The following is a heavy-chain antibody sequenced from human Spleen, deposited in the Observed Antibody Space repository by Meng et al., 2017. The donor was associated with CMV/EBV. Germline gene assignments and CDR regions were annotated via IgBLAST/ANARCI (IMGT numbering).Heavy chain of an antibody. CDR2: IYYTGTT. D-gene: IGHD1/OR15-1a*01. CDR1: GVSISNRSYF. Sequence: SETLSLTCSVSGVSISNRSYFWGWIRQPPEKGLEWIANIYYTGTTYYNPSLKSRVTISVDTSKNQFSLKVNSMTAADTAVYYCARNSNSPDWFDPWGQGTLVTVSS. J-gene: IGHJ5*02. CDR3: ARNSNSPDWFDP. V-gene: IGHV4-39*07.